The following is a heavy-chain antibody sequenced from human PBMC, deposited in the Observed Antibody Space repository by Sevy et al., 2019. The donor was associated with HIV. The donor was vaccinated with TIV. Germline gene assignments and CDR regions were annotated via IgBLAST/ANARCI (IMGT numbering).Heavy chain of an antibody. D-gene: IGHD2-8*01. J-gene: IGHJ6*02. V-gene: IGHV1-18*01. Sequence: ASVKVSCKASGYTFTSYGISWVRQAPGQGLEWMGWISAYNGNTNYAQKLQGRVTMTTDTSTSTAYMELRSLRSDDTAVYYCARLGYCTNGVCSPFYYGMDVWGQGTTVTVSS. CDR2: ISAYNGNT. CDR3: ARLGYCTNGVCSPFYYGMDV. CDR1: GYTFTSYG.